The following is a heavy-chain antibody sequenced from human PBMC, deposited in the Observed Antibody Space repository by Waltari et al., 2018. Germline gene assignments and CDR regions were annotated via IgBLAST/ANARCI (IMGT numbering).Heavy chain of an antibody. D-gene: IGHD2-15*01. CDR1: GGTFSSYA. CDR2: ISTICGTA. CDR3: AVGYCSGGSCRKHYYGMDV. J-gene: IGHJ6*02. Sequence: QVQLVQSGAEVKKPGSSVKVSCKASGGTFSSYAISWVRQAPGQGLEWMGRISTICGTATYAQQFQGRVTITADKSTSTAYMELSSLRSEDTAVYYCAVGYCSGGSCRKHYYGMDVWGQGTTVTVSS. V-gene: IGHV1-69*08.